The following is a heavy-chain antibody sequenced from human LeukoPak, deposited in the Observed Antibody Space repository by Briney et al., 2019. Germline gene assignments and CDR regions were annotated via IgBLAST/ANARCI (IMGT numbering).Heavy chain of an antibody. CDR3: ARGVYSYGSVNWFDP. V-gene: IGHV1-69*04. Sequence: ASVKVSCKASGGTFSSYAISWVRQAPGQGLEWMGRIIPILGIANYAQKFQGRVTITADKSTSTAYMELSSLRSEDTAVYYCARGVYSYGSVNWFDPWGQGTLVTVSS. CDR2: IIPILGIA. CDR1: GGTFSSYA. J-gene: IGHJ5*02. D-gene: IGHD5-18*01.